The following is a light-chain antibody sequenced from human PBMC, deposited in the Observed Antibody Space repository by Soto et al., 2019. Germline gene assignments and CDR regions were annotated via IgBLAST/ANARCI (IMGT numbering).Light chain of an antibody. CDR3: HHSGNSHGT. CDR2: GAS. Sequence: EIVLTQSPGTLSLSPGDRATLSCRASQTISSRYLTWYQQKSGQVPRLLIYGASSRATGIPDRFSGSGSGTDFTLTISRLEPEDVAVYYCHHSGNSHGTFGQGTKVDIK. CDR1: QTISSRY. J-gene: IGKJ1*01. V-gene: IGKV3-20*01.